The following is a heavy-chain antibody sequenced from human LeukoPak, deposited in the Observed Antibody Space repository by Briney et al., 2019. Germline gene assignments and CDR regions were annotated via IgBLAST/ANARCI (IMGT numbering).Heavy chain of an antibody. J-gene: IGHJ3*02. V-gene: IGHV3-11*01. Sequence: AGGSLRLSCAASGFTFSDYYMSWIRQAPGKGLEWVSYISSSGSTIYYADSVKGRFTLSRDNAKNSLYQQMNSLRAEDTAVYYCARDQLWFGDTAFDIWGQGTMVTVSS. D-gene: IGHD3-10*01. CDR2: ISSSGSTI. CDR1: GFTFSDYY. CDR3: ARDQLWFGDTAFDI.